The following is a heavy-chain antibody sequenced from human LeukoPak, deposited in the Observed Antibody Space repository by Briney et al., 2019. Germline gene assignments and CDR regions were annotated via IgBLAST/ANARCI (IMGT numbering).Heavy chain of an antibody. V-gene: IGHV4-59*01. Sequence: PSQTLSLTCTVSGGSISSYYWSWIRQPPGKGLEWIGYIDYSGSTNYNPSLKSRVTISVDTSKNQFSLKLSSVTAADTAVYYCARDGVKSNGYTRDWYFDLWGRGTLVTVSS. D-gene: IGHD5-24*01. CDR2: IDYSGST. CDR3: ARDGVKSNGYTRDWYFDL. J-gene: IGHJ2*01. CDR1: GGSISSYY.